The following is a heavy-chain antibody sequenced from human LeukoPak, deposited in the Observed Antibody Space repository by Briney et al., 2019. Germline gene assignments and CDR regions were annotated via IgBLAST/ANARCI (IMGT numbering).Heavy chain of an antibody. J-gene: IGHJ6*02. CDR3: ARDLLGVSYGMDV. Sequence: GGSLRLSCAASGITVSTNYMSWVRQAPGKGLEWVSIAFSDGRTFYADSVKGRFTISRDSSKNTLYLQMNSLRAEDTAVYYCARDLLGVSYGMDVWGQGTTVTVSS. D-gene: IGHD2-15*01. CDR1: GITVSTNY. CDR2: AFSDGRT. V-gene: IGHV3-53*05.